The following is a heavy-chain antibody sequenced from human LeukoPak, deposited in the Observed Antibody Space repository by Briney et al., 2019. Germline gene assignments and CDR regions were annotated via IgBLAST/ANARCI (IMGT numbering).Heavy chain of an antibody. CDR3: AREVGGYYAFDV. CDR2: LYHSGST. CDR1: GGSFSGYY. D-gene: IGHD5-18*01. Sequence: SETLSLTCAVYGGSFSGYYWSWIRQPPGKGLEWIGSLYHSGSTYYNPSLKSRVTISVDTSKSQFSLKLSSVTAADTAVYYCAREVGGYYAFDVWGQGTKVTVSS. J-gene: IGHJ3*01. V-gene: IGHV4-34*01.